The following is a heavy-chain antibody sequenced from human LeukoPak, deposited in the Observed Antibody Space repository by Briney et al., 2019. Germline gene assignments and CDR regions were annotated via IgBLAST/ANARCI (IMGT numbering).Heavy chain of an antibody. D-gene: IGHD3-10*01. CDR3: ARDVGGSYYFGPLGN. J-gene: IGHJ4*02. CDR2: IKQDGREK. CDR1: GFSFSSYW. V-gene: IGHV3-7*04. Sequence: PGGSLRLSCAASGFSFSSYWMTWVRHTPEKGLEWVANIKQDGREKYYIDSVKGRFTISRDNAKNSLFLQMNSLRAEDSAVYHCARDVGGSYYFGPLGNWGQGTRVTVSS.